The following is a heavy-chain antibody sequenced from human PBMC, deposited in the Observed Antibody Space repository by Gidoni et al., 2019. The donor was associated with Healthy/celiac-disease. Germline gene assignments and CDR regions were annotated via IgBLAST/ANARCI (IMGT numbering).Heavy chain of an antibody. CDR2: ISGSGGST. D-gene: IGHD3-3*01. CDR3: AKGTLEWSSKGIYYYYGMDV. CDR1: GFPFSSYA. Sequence: EVQLLESGGGLVQPGGSLRLSCAASGFPFSSYALSWVRQAAGKGLEWFSAISGSGGSTYYADSVKGRFTISRDNSKNTLYLQMNSLRAEDTAVYYCAKGTLEWSSKGIYYYYGMDVWGQGTTVTVSS. J-gene: IGHJ6*02. V-gene: IGHV3-23*01.